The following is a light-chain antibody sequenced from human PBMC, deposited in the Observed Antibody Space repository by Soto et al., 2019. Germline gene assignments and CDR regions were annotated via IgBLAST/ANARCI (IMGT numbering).Light chain of an antibody. Sequence: EIVMTQSPATLSVSPGERATLSCRASQSVSSNLAWYQQKPGQAPRLVIYGASTRATGMPARFSGSGSGTEFTLTISSLQSEDFAVYYCQQYNNWPLTFGGGTKVEIK. J-gene: IGKJ4*01. CDR1: QSVSSN. V-gene: IGKV3-15*01. CDR2: GAS. CDR3: QQYNNWPLT.